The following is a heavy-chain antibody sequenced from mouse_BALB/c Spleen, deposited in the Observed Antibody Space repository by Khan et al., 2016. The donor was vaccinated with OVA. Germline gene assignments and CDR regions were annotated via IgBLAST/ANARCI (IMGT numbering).Heavy chain of an antibody. CDR2: INPDSSTI. CDR1: GFAFSRYW. D-gene: IGHD2-14*01. V-gene: IGHV4-1*02. J-gene: IGHJ3*01. CDR3: ARPYRYDERAGFAY. Sequence: EVQLVESGGGLVQPAGSLKLSCAVSGFAFSRYWMSWVRQAPGKGLEWIGEINPDSSTINYTPSLKDKFIISRDTAKNTLYLQMSKVRSEDTALYYCARPYRYDERAGFAYWGQGTLVTVSA.